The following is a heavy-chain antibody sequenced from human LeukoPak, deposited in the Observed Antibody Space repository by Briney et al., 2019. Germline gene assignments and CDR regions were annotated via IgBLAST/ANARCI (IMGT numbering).Heavy chain of an antibody. Sequence: GGSLRFSCAASGFTFSSYAMNWVRKAPGKGLEWVSSISSTGSYMSYADSRKGRFTISIDNAKNSLYLQVSSLRAEDTAVYYCARDVAAGAFDYWGQGTLVTVCS. J-gene: IGHJ4*02. CDR3: ARDVAAGAFDY. CDR1: GFTFSSYA. V-gene: IGHV3-21*01. D-gene: IGHD6-19*01. CDR2: ISSTGSYM.